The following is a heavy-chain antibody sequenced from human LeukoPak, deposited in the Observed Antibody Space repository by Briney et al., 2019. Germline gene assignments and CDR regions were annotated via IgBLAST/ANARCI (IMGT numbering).Heavy chain of an antibody. CDR2: IYYSGST. J-gene: IGHJ4*02. V-gene: IGHV4-31*11. CDR1: GGSISSGGYY. Sequence: SETLSLTCGVSGGSISSGGYYWSWIRQHPGKGLEWIVYIYYSGSTYYNPSLKSRVTISADTSKNQFSLKLSSVTAADTAVYYCARLDYFDSSGYREDYWGQGTLVTVSS. CDR3: ARLDYFDSSGYREDY. D-gene: IGHD3-22*01.